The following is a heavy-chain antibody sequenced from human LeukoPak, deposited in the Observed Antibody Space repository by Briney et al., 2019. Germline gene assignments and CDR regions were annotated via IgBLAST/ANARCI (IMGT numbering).Heavy chain of an antibody. D-gene: IGHD3-3*01. CDR3: ARDPEKEWLSSYMDV. V-gene: IGHV3-30*02. Sequence: GGSLRLSCAASGFTFSSYGMHWVRQAPGKGLEWVAFIRYDGSNKYYADSVKGRFTISRDNSKNTLYLQMNSLRAEDTAVYYCARDPEKEWLSSYMDVWGKGTTVTVSS. J-gene: IGHJ6*03. CDR2: IRYDGSNK. CDR1: GFTFSSYG.